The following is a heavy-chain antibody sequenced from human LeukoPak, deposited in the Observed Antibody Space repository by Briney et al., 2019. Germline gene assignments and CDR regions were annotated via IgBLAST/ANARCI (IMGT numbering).Heavy chain of an antibody. D-gene: IGHD2-21*01. Sequence: SETLSLTCAVSGGSISSGGYSWSWIRQPPGKGLEWIGYIYHSGSIYYNPSLKSRVTISVDRSKNQFSLKLSSVTAADTAVYYCARALVVVGRGAFDIWGQGTMVTVSS. V-gene: IGHV4-30-2*01. CDR2: IYHSGSI. J-gene: IGHJ3*02. CDR3: ARALVVVGRGAFDI. CDR1: GGSISSGGYS.